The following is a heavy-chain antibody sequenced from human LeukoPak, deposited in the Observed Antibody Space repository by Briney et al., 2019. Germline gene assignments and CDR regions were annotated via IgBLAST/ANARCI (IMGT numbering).Heavy chain of an antibody. CDR3: ARARTIFGVVIIRGYYYYMDV. V-gene: IGHV3-30*02. CDR1: GFTFSRYA. CDR2: IRFDGSYK. D-gene: IGHD3-3*01. J-gene: IGHJ6*03. Sequence: GGSLRLSCAASGFTFSRYAMTWVRQAPGKGLEWVAFIRFDGSYKDYADSVKGRFTISRDNAKNSLYLQMNSLRAEDTAVYYCARARTIFGVVIIRGYYYYMDVWGKGTTVTVSS.